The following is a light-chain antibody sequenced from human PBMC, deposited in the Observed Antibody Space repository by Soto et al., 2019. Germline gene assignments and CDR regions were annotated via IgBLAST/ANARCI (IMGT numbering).Light chain of an antibody. Sequence: EIMMTPSPATLSVSPGDIATLFSRASESVTSSLAWDQQKPGQAPRLLIYDASNRATGIPARFSGSGSGTDFTLTISSLEPEDFAVYYCQQRSNWPSTFGQGTRLEI. CDR1: ESVTSS. J-gene: IGKJ5*01. V-gene: IGKV3-11*01. CDR3: QQRSNWPST. CDR2: DAS.